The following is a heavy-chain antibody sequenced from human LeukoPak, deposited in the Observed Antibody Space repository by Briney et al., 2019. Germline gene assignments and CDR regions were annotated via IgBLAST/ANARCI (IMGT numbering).Heavy chain of an antibody. Sequence: ASLKVSCKASGYTFTDYYMHWVRQAPGQGLEWMGWINVNRGGTNYAQRFQGRVTMTRDTSITAAYMELSRLKSDDTAVYYCARRYCSSTSCYYFDYWGQGTLVTVSS. CDR2: INVNRGGT. D-gene: IGHD2-2*01. CDR3: ARRYCSSTSCYYFDY. CDR1: GYTFTDYY. V-gene: IGHV1-2*02. J-gene: IGHJ4*02.